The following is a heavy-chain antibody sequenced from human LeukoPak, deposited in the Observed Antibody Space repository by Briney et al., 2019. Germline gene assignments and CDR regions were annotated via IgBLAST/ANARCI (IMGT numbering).Heavy chain of an antibody. Sequence: GGSLRLSCAASGFTFSFYAMSWVRQAPGKGLEWVPGISNNGGSTYYADSVKGRFTISTDNSKNTLYLQMNSLRAEDTAVYYCAKDRRYCSSTSCYGYYYGMDVWGQGATVTVSS. D-gene: IGHD2-2*01. CDR1: GFTFSFYA. V-gene: IGHV3-23*01. CDR2: ISNNGGST. J-gene: IGHJ6*02. CDR3: AKDRRYCSSTSCYGYYYGMDV.